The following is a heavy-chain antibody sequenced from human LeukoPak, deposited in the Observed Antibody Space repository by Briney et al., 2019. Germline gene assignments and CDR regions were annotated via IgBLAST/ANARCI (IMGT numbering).Heavy chain of an antibody. D-gene: IGHD1-1*01. Sequence: GGSLRLSCAASGFTFSTFAMIWVRQAPGKGLEWVSTISNSDYNTYYTDSVKGRFTISRDNSKNTLYLQMNSLTADDTAIYYCAKATGTLGNWGQGTLVTVSS. V-gene: IGHV3-23*01. CDR1: GFTFSTFA. CDR3: AKATGTLGN. CDR2: ISNSDYNT. J-gene: IGHJ4*02.